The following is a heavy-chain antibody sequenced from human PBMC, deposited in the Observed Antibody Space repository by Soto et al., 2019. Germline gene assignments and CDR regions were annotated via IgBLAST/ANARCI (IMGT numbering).Heavy chain of an antibody. J-gene: IGHJ5*02. CDR2: ISGSGGST. V-gene: IGHV3-23*01. Sequence: GGSLRLSCAASGFTFSSYAMSWVRQAPGKGLEWVSAISGSGGSTYYADSVKGRFVVSRDNDKNTVYLHMSSLTGEDTAVYFCAKIEMGWFAHWGQGT. D-gene: IGHD2-8*01. CDR3: AKIEMGWFAH. CDR1: GFTFSSYA.